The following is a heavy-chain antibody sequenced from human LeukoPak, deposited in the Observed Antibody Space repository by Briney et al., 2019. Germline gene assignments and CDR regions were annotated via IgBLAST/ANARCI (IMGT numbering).Heavy chain of an antibody. CDR3: AKHSSGYYSRSYFDY. CDR2: ISSSGSTI. J-gene: IGHJ4*02. Sequence: KPGGSLRLSCAASGFTFSDYYMSWIRQAPGKGLEWVSYISSSGSTIYYADSVKGRFTISRDNAKNSLYLQMNSLRAEDTAVYYCAKHSSGYYSRSYFDYWGQGTLVTVSS. CDR1: GFTFSDYY. D-gene: IGHD3-22*01. V-gene: IGHV3-11*01.